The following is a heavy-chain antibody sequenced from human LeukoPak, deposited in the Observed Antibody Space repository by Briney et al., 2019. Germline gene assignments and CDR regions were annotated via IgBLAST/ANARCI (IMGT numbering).Heavy chain of an antibody. CDR2: INPDAGDT. J-gene: IGHJ3*02. Sequence: ASVKLSCKASGYSFTDYFLYWVRQAPGQGLEWMGRINPDAGDTNYAQTFQGRITMTRDTSISTAYMELSSLKSDDTAVYYCERLSTATRHWLAASDIWGQGTVVTVSS. CDR1: GYSFTDYF. D-gene: IGHD6-19*01. V-gene: IGHV1-2*06. CDR3: ERLSTATRHWLAASDI.